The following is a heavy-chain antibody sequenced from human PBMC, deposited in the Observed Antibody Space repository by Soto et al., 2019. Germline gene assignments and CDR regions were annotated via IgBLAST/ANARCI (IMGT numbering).Heavy chain of an antibody. CDR2: IKQDGSDK. V-gene: IGHV3-7*01. D-gene: IGHD3-22*01. Sequence: GGSLRLSCAASGFTFDHFWMSWVRQAPGKGLEWVADIKQDGSDKYYVDSVKGRFTISRDNAKNSLYLQMNSLRAEDTAVYYCARDHDYYDRSIYYYDAFDIWGQGTMVTVSS. CDR3: ARDHDYYDRSIYYYDAFDI. CDR1: GFTFDHFW. J-gene: IGHJ3*02.